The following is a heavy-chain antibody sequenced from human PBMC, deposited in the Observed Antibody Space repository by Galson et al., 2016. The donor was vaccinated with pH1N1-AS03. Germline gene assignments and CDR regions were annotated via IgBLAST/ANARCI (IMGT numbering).Heavy chain of an antibody. CDR2: SLNKGRSYIT. CDR1: GFTFSDHH. D-gene: IGHD3-16*01. J-gene: IGHJ4*01. CDR3: ARDSMRWGLDC. V-gene: IGHV3-72*01. Sequence: SLRLSCAASGFTFSDHHMDWVRQAPGKGLECVARSLNKGRSYITEYAASVKGRFTISRDDTKKSLYLEMNSLRAEDTAVYYCARDSMRWGLDCWGHGTPVTVSS.